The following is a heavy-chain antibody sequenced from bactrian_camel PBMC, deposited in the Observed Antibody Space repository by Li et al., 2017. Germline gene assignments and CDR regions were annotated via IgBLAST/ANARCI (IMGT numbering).Heavy chain of an antibody. CDR2: IYTGGGST. V-gene: IGHV3-2*01. J-gene: IGHJ4*01. CDR3: ARSYYGDYGVPIN. Sequence: HVQLVESGGGLVQPGGSLRLSCAASAFTFSSYYMMSWVRQPPGKGLEWVSSIYTGGGSTYYADSVKGRFTISEDNAKNTLYLQMDSLKPEDTAVYYCARSYYGDYGVPINWGQGTQVTVS. CDR1: AFTFSSYY. D-gene: IGHD4*01.